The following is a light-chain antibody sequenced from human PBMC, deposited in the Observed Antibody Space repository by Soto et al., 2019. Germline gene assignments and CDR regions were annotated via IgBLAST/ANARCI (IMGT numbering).Light chain of an antibody. J-gene: IGKJ1*01. CDR3: QQYNNWPPWT. CDR1: QSVSSN. CDR2: GAS. Sequence: EIVMTQSPATLFVSPGERATLSCRASQSVSSNLAWYQQKPGQAPRLLIYGASTRAIGIPARFSGSGSGTEFTLTISSLQSEDFAVYYCQQYNNWPPWTFGQGTKVEIK. V-gene: IGKV3-15*01.